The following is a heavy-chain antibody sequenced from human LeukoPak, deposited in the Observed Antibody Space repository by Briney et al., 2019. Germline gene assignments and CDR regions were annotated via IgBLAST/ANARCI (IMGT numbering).Heavy chain of an antibody. CDR2: IYYSGST. J-gene: IGHJ3*02. Sequence: SETLSLTCTGSGGSISSYYWSWIRQPPGKGLEWIGYIYYSGSTNYNPSLKRRATISVDTSNNQFSLKLSSVTAADTAVYYCARDQMVRGVIKSDAFDIWGQGTMVTVSS. D-gene: IGHD3-10*01. V-gene: IGHV4-59*01. CDR3: ARDQMVRGVIKSDAFDI. CDR1: GGSISSYY.